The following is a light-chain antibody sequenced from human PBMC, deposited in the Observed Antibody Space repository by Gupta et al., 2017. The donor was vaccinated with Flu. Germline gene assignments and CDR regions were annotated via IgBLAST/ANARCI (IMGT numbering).Light chain of an antibody. Sequence: DIVMTQSPDSLAVSLGERATINCRSSQSVLSSSNNKNYLAWYQQKPGQPPKLLIYWASTRESGVPDGFSGSGSGTDFTLTSSSLQAEDVAVYYWQQYYSARTFGHGTKVDVK. CDR3: QQYYSART. CDR2: WAS. J-gene: IGKJ3*01. CDR1: QSVLSSSNNKNY. V-gene: IGKV4-1*01.